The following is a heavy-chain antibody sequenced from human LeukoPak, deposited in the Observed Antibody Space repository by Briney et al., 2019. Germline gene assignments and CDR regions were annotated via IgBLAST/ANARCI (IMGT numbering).Heavy chain of an antibody. J-gene: IGHJ4*02. CDR2: IKSKSAGGTT. Sequence: GGSLRLSCEASGITISDAWMSWVRQAPGKGLEWVGRIKSKSAGGTTDHAAPVKGRFTISRDDSKNTLYLQMNSLTTEDTAVYYCVTPPDWGQGTLVTVSS. CDR1: GITISDAW. CDR3: VTPPD. D-gene: IGHD5-18*01. V-gene: IGHV3-15*01.